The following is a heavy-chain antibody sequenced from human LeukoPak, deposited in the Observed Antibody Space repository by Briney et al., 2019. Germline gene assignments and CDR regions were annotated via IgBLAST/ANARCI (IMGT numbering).Heavy chain of an antibody. CDR1: GFTFYTYA. J-gene: IGHJ4*02. CDR3: AKERIQIWSRYFDC. V-gene: IGHV3-23*01. CDR2: ISTSGDST. D-gene: IGHD5-18*01. Sequence: PGGSLRLSCAASGFTFYTYAMSWVRQAPGKGLEWVSGISTSGDSTYYADSVKGRFTISRDHSKNTLYLEMNSVRAEDTAVYYCAKERIQIWSRYFDCWGQGTLVTVSS.